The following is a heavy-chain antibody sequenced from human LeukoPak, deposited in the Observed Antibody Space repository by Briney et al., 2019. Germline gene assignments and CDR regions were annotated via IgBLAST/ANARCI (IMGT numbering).Heavy chain of an antibody. CDR1: GYTFTSYD. CDR3: ARRKGSAQLWLKRYYFDY. J-gene: IGHJ4*02. Sequence: ASVTVSCKASGYTFTSYDINWVRQATGQGLEWMGWMNPNSGNTGYAQKFQGRVTMTRNTSISTAYMELSSLRSEDTAVYYCARRKGSAQLWLKRYYFDYWGQGTLVTVSS. D-gene: IGHD5-18*01. V-gene: IGHV1-8*01. CDR2: MNPNSGNT.